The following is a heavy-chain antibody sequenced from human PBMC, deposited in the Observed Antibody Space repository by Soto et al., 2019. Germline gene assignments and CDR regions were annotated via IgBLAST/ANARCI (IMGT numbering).Heavy chain of an antibody. Sequence: PGGSLRLSCAASGFTFINAWMSWVRQAPGKGLEWVGRIKSKTDGGTTDYAAPVKGRFTISRDDSKNTLYLQMNSLKTEDTAVYYCTTSFNYDFWSGYSPWYYYYGMDVWGQGTTVTVSS. V-gene: IGHV3-15*01. CDR2: IKSKTDGGTT. CDR3: TTSFNYDFWSGYSPWYYYYGMDV. J-gene: IGHJ6*02. D-gene: IGHD3-3*01. CDR1: GFTFINAW.